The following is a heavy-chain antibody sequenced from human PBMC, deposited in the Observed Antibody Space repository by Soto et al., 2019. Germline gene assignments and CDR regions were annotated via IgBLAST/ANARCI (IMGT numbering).Heavy chain of an antibody. CDR3: ARVIYSSGWYVNYFDY. J-gene: IGHJ4*02. V-gene: IGHV4-31*03. D-gene: IGHD6-19*01. Sequence: SETLSLTCTVSGGSISSGGYYWSWIRQHPGKGLEWIGYIYYSGSTYYNPSLKSRVTISVDTSKNQFSLKLSSVTAADTAVYYCARVIYSSGWYVNYFDYWGQGTLVTVSS. CDR1: GGSISSGGYY. CDR2: IYYSGST.